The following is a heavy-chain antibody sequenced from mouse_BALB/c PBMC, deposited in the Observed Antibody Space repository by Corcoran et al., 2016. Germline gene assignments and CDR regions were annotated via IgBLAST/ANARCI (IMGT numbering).Heavy chain of an antibody. CDR3: ARFYYDYRDFDY. Sequence: QIQLVQSGPELKKPGETVKIYCKASGYTFTNYGMNWVKQAPGKGLKWMGWINTYTGEPTYADDFKGRFAFSLETSASTAYLQINNLKNEDTATYFCARFYYDYRDFDYWGQGTTLTVSS. CDR1: GYTFTNYG. J-gene: IGHJ2*01. V-gene: IGHV9-3-1*01. D-gene: IGHD2-4*01. CDR2: INTYTGEP.